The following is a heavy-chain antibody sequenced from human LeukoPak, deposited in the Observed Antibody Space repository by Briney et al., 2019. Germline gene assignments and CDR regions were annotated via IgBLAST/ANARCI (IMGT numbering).Heavy chain of an antibody. CDR1: GYTFTGYY. CDR2: INPNSGGT. CDR3: AREVLQWLVPWSYFDY. V-gene: IGHV1-2*02. J-gene: IGHJ4*02. Sequence: ASVKVSCKASGYTFTGYYMHWVRQAPGQGLEWMGWINPNSGGTNYAQKFQGRVTMTRDTSISTAYMELSRLRSDDTAVYYCAREVLQWLVPWSYFDYWGQGTLVTVSS. D-gene: IGHD6-19*01.